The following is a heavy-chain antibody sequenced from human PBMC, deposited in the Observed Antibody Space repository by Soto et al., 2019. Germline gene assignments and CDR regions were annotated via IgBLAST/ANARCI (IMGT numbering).Heavy chain of an antibody. V-gene: IGHV1-69*12. CDR3: ARAARDGLRLGELSLMDY. CDR2: IIPIFGTA. Sequence: QVQLVQSGAEVKKPGSSVKVSCKASGGTFSSYAISWVRQAPGQGLEWMGGIIPIFGTANYAQKFQGRVTITADESRSTAYRGLSSLRSEDTAVYYCARAARDGLRLGELSLMDYWGQGTLVTVSS. D-gene: IGHD3-16*02. J-gene: IGHJ4*02. CDR1: GGTFSSYA.